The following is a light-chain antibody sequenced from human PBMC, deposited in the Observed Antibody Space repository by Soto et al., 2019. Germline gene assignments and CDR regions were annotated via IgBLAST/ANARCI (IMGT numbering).Light chain of an antibody. Sequence: QSALTQPASVSGSPGQSITISCTGTSSDVGNYKYVSWYQQHPGKAPKLMIYEVSKRPSGVPDRFSGSKSGNTASLTVSGLQAEDEADYYCSSYAGSNNFGVFGTGTKLTVL. CDR3: SSYAGSNNFGV. CDR2: EVS. V-gene: IGLV2-8*01. J-gene: IGLJ1*01. CDR1: SSDVGNYKY.